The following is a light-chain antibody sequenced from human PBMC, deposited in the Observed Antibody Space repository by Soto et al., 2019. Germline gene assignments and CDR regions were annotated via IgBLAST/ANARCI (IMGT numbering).Light chain of an antibody. Sequence: EIVITQSPSTLSVSPGERATLSCRASQSVSSNLAWYQQKPGQAPRLLIYDASNRATGIPARFSGSGSGTDFTLTISRLEPEDFAVYYCQQYGSSPGTFGQGTKVDIK. V-gene: IGKV3-20*01. CDR2: DAS. J-gene: IGKJ1*01. CDR3: QQYGSSPGT. CDR1: QSVSSN.